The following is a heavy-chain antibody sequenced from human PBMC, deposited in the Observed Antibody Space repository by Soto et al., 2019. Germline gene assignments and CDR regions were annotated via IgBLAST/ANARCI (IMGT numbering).Heavy chain of an antibody. V-gene: IGHV1-3*01. CDR3: ARELHYYDSSGYYDY. Sequence: ASVKVSCKASGYAFTSYAMHWVRQAPGQRLEWMGWINAGNGNTKYSQKFQGRVTITRDTSASTAYMELSSLRSEDTAVYYCARELHYYDSSGYYDYWGQGTLVTVSS. CDR1: GYAFTSYA. CDR2: INAGNGNT. J-gene: IGHJ4*02. D-gene: IGHD3-22*01.